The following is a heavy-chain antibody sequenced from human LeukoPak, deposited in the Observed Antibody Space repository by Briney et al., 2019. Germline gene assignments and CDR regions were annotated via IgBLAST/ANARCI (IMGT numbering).Heavy chain of an antibody. D-gene: IGHD2-15*01. CDR2: ISGDGGST. Sequence: PGGSLRLSCEASGFPFSSYAMHWVRQAPGKGLEWVSLISGDGGSTYYADSVRGRFTISGDNSKNSLYLQMDSLRTEDTAFYYCAKEIDTLGTNAFDIWGQGTMVTVSS. CDR1: GFPFSSYA. V-gene: IGHV3-43*02. CDR3: AKEIDTLGTNAFDI. J-gene: IGHJ3*02.